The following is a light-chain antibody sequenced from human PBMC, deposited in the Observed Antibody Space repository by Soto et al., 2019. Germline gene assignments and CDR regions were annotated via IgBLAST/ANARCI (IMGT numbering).Light chain of an antibody. CDR1: SSDVGAYNF. CDR3: NAYTVSRTYV. J-gene: IGLJ1*01. Sequence: QSALTQPASVSGSPGQSITISCTGTSSDVGAYNFVSWHQQHPGKAPKLLIYKVYDRPSGISYRFSGSKSGNTASLTISGPQGEAEAYYSCNAYTVSRTYVFGTGTKLTVL. CDR2: KVY. V-gene: IGLV2-14*01.